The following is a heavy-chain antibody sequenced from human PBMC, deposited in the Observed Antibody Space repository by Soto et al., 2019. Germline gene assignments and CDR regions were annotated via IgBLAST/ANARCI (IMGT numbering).Heavy chain of an antibody. CDR1: GGSITSYY. J-gene: IGHJ3*02. CDR2: IFYSGST. D-gene: IGHD1-26*01. V-gene: IGHV4-59*01. CDR3: ARVGGAPLGAFDI. Sequence: SETLSLTCTVSGGSITSYYWSWIRQPPGQGLEWIGYIFYSGSTNYNPSLTSRVTLSIDTSRNQLSLKLTSVNAADTAVYYCARVGGAPLGAFDIWGQGTMVTVSS.